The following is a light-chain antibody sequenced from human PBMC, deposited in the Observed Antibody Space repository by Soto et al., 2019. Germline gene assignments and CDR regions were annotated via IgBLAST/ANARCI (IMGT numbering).Light chain of an antibody. CDR2: GAS. J-gene: IGKJ5*01. CDR1: PSVTNF. V-gene: IGKV3-20*01. Sequence: EIASTQSPGTLSLSPGERATLSSGASPSVTNFLAWYEQKPGQAPRFLIYGASSRATGIPDRFSGSGSGTDFTLTISRLEPEDFAVYYCQQYGSSPITFGQGTRLEI. CDR3: QQYGSSPIT.